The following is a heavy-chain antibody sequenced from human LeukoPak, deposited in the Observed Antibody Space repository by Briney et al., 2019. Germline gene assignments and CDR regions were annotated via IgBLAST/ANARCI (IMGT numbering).Heavy chain of an antibody. Sequence: GGSLRLSCAASGFTFSSYGMHWVRQAPGKGLEWVAVISYDGSNKYYADSVKGRFTISRDNSKNTLYLQMNSLRAEDTAVYYCAKALGAIQLWFLPYFDYWGQGTLVTVSS. J-gene: IGHJ4*02. D-gene: IGHD5-18*01. CDR2: ISYDGSNK. CDR3: AKALGAIQLWFLPYFDY. V-gene: IGHV3-30*18. CDR1: GFTFSSYG.